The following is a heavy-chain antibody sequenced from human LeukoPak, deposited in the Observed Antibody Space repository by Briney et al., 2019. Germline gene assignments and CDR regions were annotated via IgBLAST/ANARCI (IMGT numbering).Heavy chain of an antibody. CDR3: ARGPYCSSTSCYYYYYMDV. Sequence: NTSETLSLTCSVSGGSISSGSNYWVWIRQPPGKTLEWIGSIYSSGSTYYNSSLKSRVFILMDTSKNQFSLKLSSVAAADTAVYYCARGPYCSSTSCYYYYYMDVWGKGTTVTVSS. CDR1: GGSISSGSNY. J-gene: IGHJ6*03. CDR2: IYSSGST. V-gene: IGHV4-39*07. D-gene: IGHD2-2*01.